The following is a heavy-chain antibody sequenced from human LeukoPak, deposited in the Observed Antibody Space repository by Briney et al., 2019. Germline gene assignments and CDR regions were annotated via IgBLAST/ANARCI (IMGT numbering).Heavy chain of an antibody. CDR3: ARDTNYYDSSGYYSGSDFDY. CDR1: GFTFSSYA. J-gene: IGHJ4*02. Sequence: PGGSLRLSCAASGFTFSSYAMSWVRQAPGKGLEWVSAISNSGDGTYYADSVKGRFTISRDDAKNTLYLQMNSLRAEDTAVYYCARDTNYYDSSGYYSGSDFDYWGQGTLVTVSS. CDR2: ISNSGDGT. V-gene: IGHV3-23*01. D-gene: IGHD3-22*01.